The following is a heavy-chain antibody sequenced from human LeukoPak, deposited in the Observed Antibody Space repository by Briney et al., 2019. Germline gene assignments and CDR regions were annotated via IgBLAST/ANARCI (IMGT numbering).Heavy chain of an antibody. CDR3: ARVDTAMAIDY. CDR1: GGTFRSYT. CDR2: IIPVLGIA. Sequence: SVKVSFKASGGTFRSYTISGVRQAPGQGLDGMGRIIPVLGIANYAQKFQGRVTITADKSTSTAYMELSTPRSEDTAVYYCARVDTAMAIDYWGQGTLVTVSS. D-gene: IGHD5-18*01. J-gene: IGHJ4*02. V-gene: IGHV1-69*02.